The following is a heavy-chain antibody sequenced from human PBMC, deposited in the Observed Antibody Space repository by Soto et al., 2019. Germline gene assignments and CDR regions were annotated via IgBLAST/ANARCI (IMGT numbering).Heavy chain of an antibody. CDR3: PGSRWYYYYYYCGIDF. J-gene: IGHJ6*02. V-gene: IGHV4-34*01. Sequence: SETLSLTCAVYGGSFSGYYWSWIRQPPGKGLEWIGEINHSGSTNYNPSLKSRVTISVDTSKNQFSLKLSSVTAADTAVYYCPGSRWYYYYYYCGIDFWGQVTTVTVSS. CDR1: GGSFSGYY. D-gene: IGHD6-13*01. CDR2: INHSGST.